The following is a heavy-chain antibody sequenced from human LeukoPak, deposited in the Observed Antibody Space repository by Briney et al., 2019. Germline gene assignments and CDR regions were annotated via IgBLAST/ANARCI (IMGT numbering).Heavy chain of an antibody. Sequence: ASVKVSCKASGYTFTSYGISWVRQAPGQGLEWMGWISAYNGNTNYAQKLQGRVTMITDTSTSTAYMELRSLRSDDTAVYYCARATYYYGSGSYYNPDDYWGQGTLVTVSS. V-gene: IGHV1-18*01. D-gene: IGHD3-10*01. CDR1: GYTFTSYG. J-gene: IGHJ4*02. CDR3: ARATYYYGSGSYYNPDDY. CDR2: ISAYNGNT.